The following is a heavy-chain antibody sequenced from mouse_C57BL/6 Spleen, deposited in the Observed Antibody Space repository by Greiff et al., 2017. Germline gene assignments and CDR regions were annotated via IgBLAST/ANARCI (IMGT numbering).Heavy chain of an antibody. CDR2: IHPNSGST. CDR1: GYTFTSYW. J-gene: IGHJ3*01. V-gene: IGHV1-64*01. D-gene: IGHD3-3*01. CDR3: ARVGGPAWFAY. Sequence: QVQLQQSGAELVKPGASVKLSCKASGYTFTSYWMHWVKQRPGQGLEWIGMIHPNSGSTNYNEKFKSKATLTVDKSSSTAYMQLSSLTSEDSAVYYCARVGGPAWFAYWGQGTLVTVSA.